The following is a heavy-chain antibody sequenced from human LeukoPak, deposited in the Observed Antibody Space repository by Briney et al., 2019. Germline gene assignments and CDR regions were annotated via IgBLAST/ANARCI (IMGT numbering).Heavy chain of an antibody. D-gene: IGHD3-22*01. J-gene: IGHJ4*02. V-gene: IGHV3-9*01. CDR3: AKDKDSSGYFDY. CDR1: GFTFDDYA. CDR2: ISWNSGSI. Sequence: PGGSLRLSCAASGFTFDDYAMHWVRQAPGKGLEWVSGISWNSGSIGYADSVKGRFTISRDNAKNSLYLQMNSLRAEGTALYYCAKDKDSSGYFDYWGQGTLVTVSS.